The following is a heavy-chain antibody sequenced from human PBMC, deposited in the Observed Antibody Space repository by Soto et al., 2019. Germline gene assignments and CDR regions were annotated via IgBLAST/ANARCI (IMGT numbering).Heavy chain of an antibody. CDR1: GYTLTSYG. J-gene: IGHJ4*02. Sequence: GASVKVSCKASGYTLTSYGISWVRQAPGQGLEWMGWISAYNGNTNYAQKLQGRVTMTTDTSTSTAYMELRSLRSDDTAVYYCARPPIGYSSGWYVYWGQGTLVTVSS. CDR3: ARPPIGYSSGWYVY. V-gene: IGHV1-18*04. CDR2: ISAYNGNT. D-gene: IGHD6-19*01.